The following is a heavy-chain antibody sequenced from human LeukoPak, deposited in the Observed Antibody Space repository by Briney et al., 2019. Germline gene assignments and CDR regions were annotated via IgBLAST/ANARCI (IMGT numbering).Heavy chain of an antibody. CDR2: IRGSGDDT. V-gene: IGHV3-23*01. Sequence: GGSLRLSCAASGFTFSSYAMSWVRQAPGKGLEWVSAIRGSGDDTYYADSVKGRFTTSRDNSKHTLYLQMNSLSAEDTALYYCAKGADYGDFFDYWGQGTLVTVSS. D-gene: IGHD4-17*01. CDR1: GFTFSSYA. J-gene: IGHJ4*02. CDR3: AKGADYGDFFDY.